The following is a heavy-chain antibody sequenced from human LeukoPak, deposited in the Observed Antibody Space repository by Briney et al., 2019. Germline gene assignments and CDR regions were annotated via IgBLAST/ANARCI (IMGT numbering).Heavy chain of an antibody. V-gene: IGHV4-61*01. CDR3: ARQGGSYEEFDY. D-gene: IGHD1-26*01. CDR1: GGSIRSGSYY. J-gene: IGHJ4*02. CDR2: IYYSGST. Sequence: SETLSLTCTVSGGSIRSGSYYWSWIRQPPGKGLEWIGYIYYSGSTNYNPSLKSRVTISVDTSKNQFSLKLSSVTAADTAVYYCARQGGSYEEFDYWGQGTLVTVSS.